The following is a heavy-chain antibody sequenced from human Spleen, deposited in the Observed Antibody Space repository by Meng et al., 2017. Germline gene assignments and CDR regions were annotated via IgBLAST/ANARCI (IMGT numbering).Heavy chain of an antibody. CDR3: ALRPTYYYDSSGYYLPNYYFDY. D-gene: IGHD3-22*01. CDR2: IYWDDDK. Sequence: SGPTLVKPTQTLTLTCTFSGFSLSTSGVGVGWIRQPPGKALEWLALIYWDDDKRYSPSLKSRLTITKDTSKNQVVLTMTNMDPVDTATYYCALRPTYYYDSSGYYLPNYYFDYWGQGTLVTVSS. CDR1: GFSLSTSGVG. J-gene: IGHJ4*02. V-gene: IGHV2-5*02.